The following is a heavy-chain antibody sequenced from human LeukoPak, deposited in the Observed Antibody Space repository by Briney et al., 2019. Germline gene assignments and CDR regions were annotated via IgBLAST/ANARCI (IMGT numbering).Heavy chain of an antibody. J-gene: IGHJ3*02. CDR2: INWNGGST. D-gene: IGHD2-2*01. CDR1: GFTFDDYG. V-gene: IGHV3-20*04. CDR3: ARAYCSSTSCYNDDAFDI. Sequence: GGSLRLSCAASGFTFDDYGMSWVRQAPGKGLEWVSGINWNGGSTGYADSVKGRFTISRDNAKNSLYLQMNSLRAEDTALYYCARAYCSSTSCYNDDAFDIWGQGTMVTVSS.